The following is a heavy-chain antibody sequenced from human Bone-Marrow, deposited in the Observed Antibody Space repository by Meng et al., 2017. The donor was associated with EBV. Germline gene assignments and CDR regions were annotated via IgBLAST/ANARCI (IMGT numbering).Heavy chain of an antibody. CDR1: GGTFRSDA. D-gene: IGHD3-10*01. CDR3: ASESGRGFTPDY. J-gene: IGHJ4*02. V-gene: IGHV1-69*01. Sequence: QVQLGQSGAAVKKPGSSGKVSCKTSGGTFRSDAISWVRQAPGQGLEWMGGLIPMSDAPHYAQKFQGRVTITADESTSTHYMDLSGLRSEDTAVYYCASESGRGFTPDYWGQGTLVTVSS. CDR2: LIPMSDAP.